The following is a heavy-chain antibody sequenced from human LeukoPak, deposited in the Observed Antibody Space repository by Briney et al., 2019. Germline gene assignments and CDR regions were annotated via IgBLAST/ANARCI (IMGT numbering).Heavy chain of an antibody. CDR3: ASQGDFWSGYLDY. D-gene: IGHD3-3*01. J-gene: IGHJ4*02. CDR2: INWNGGST. V-gene: IGHV3-20*04. Sequence: GGSLRLSCAASGFTFDDCGMSWVRQAPGKGLEWVPGINWNGGSTGYADSVKGRFTISRDNAKNSLYLQMNSLRAEDTALYYCASQGDFWSGYLDYWGQGTLVTVSS. CDR1: GFTFDDCG.